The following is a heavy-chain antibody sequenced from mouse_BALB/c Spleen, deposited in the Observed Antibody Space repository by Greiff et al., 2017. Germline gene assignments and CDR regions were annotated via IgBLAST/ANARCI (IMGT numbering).Heavy chain of an antibody. Sequence: GKVVESGPGLVAPSQSLSITCTVSGFSLTSYGVHWVRQPPGKGLEWLGVIWAGGSTNYNSALMSRLSISKDNSKSQVFLKMNSLQTDDTAMYYCARGDEAMDYWGQGTSVTVSS. J-gene: IGHJ4*01. CDR2: IWAGGST. V-gene: IGHV2-9*02. CDR3: ARGDEAMDY. CDR1: GFSLTSYG. D-gene: IGHD3-3*01.